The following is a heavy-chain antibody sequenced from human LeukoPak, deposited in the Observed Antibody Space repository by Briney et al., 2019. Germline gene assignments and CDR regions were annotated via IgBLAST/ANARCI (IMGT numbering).Heavy chain of an antibody. CDR2: FDPEDGET. D-gene: IGHD6-19*01. CDR3: ATDHPAKGTVAVNVGT. J-gene: IGHJ4*02. CDR1: GYTLTELS. Sequence: GASVKVSCKVSGYTLTELSMHWVRQAPGKGLEWMGGFDPEDGETIYAQKFQGRVTMTEDTSTDTAYMELSSLRSEDTAVYYCATDHPAKGTVAVNVGTWGQGTLVTVSS. V-gene: IGHV1-24*01.